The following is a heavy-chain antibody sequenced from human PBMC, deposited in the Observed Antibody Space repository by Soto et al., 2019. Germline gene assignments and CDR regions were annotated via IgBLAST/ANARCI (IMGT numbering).Heavy chain of an antibody. CDR2: IYYSGNT. V-gene: IGHV4-30-4*01. CDR1: GDSISSGDYY. Sequence: PSETLSLTCTVSGDSISSGDYYWIWIRQPPGKGLEWIGCIYYSGNTYYNPSLKRRFSISVDTSKNQFSLQLSSVTAADTAVYYCARDSDIVPQFDYWGQGTLVTVSS. D-gene: IGHD2-8*01. CDR3: ARDSDIVPQFDY. J-gene: IGHJ4*02.